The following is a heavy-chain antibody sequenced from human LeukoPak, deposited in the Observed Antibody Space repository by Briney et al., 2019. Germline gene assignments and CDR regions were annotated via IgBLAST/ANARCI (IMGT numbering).Heavy chain of an antibody. Sequence: GGSLRLSCVASGFIFSDNYMSWLRQAPGKEPQWVSIIYPDGRAFYSDSVKGRFTISRDNSRNTFYLQMNSLRADDTALYARGRMPNGADNWGQGTLVTVSS. J-gene: IGHJ4*02. CDR3: GRMPNGADN. V-gene: IGHV3-53*01. D-gene: IGHD1-26*01. CDR1: GFIFSDNY. CDR2: IYPDGRA.